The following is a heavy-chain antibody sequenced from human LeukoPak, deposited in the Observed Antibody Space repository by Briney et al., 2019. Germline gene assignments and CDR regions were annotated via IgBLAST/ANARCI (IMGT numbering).Heavy chain of an antibody. CDR1: GYTFTGYY. V-gene: IGHV1-2*06. D-gene: IGHD3-22*01. CDR3: ARESRSSGFIFDY. Sequence: ASVKVSCKASGYTFTGYYMHWVRQAPGQGLEWMGRINPNSGGTNYAQKFQGRVTMTRDTSISTAYMELSRLRSDDTAVYYCARESRSSGFIFDYWGQGTLVTVSS. J-gene: IGHJ4*02. CDR2: INPNSGGT.